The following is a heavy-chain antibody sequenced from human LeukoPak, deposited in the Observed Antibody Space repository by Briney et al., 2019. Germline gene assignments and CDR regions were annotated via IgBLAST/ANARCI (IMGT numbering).Heavy chain of an antibody. CDR2: IKQDGSEK. J-gene: IGHJ5*02. CDR1: GFTFSSYW. D-gene: IGHD6-13*01. V-gene: IGHV3-7*01. CDR3: ARDRGISWFNWFDP. Sequence: GGSLRLSCAASGFTFSSYWMSWVRQAPGKGLEWVANIKQDGSEKYYVDSVKGRFTISRDNAKNSLYLQMNSLRAEDTAVYYCARDRGISWFNWFDPWGQGTLVTVSS.